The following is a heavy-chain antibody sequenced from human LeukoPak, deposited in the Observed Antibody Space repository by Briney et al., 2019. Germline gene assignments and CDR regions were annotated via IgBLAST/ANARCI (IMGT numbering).Heavy chain of an antibody. Sequence: SETLSRTCAVYGGSFSGYYWSWIRQPPGKGLEWIGEINHSGSTNYNPSLKSRVTISVDTSKNQFSLKLSSVTAADTAVYYCARGIVVVAATYYYYYGMDVWGQGTTVTVSS. J-gene: IGHJ6*02. CDR1: GGSFSGYY. D-gene: IGHD2-15*01. V-gene: IGHV4-34*01. CDR2: INHSGST. CDR3: ARGIVVVAATYYYYYGMDV.